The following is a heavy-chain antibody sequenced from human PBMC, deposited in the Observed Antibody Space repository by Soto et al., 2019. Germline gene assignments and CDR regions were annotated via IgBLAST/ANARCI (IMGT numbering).Heavy chain of an antibody. Sequence: SETLSLTCAVYGGSFSGYYWSWIRQPPGKGLEWIGEINHSGSTNYNPSLKSRVTISVDTSKNQFSLKLSSLTAADTAVYYCARGYRLGYGSGGSCPHGAWFDPWGQGTLVTVSS. J-gene: IGHJ5*02. V-gene: IGHV4-34*01. CDR1: GGSFSGYY. CDR2: INHSGST. CDR3: ARGYRLGYGSGGSCPHGAWFDP. D-gene: IGHD2-15*01.